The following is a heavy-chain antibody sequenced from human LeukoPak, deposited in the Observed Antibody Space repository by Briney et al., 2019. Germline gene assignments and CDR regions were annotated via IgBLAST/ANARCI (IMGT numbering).Heavy chain of an antibody. V-gene: IGHV3-21*01. CDR3: ARDIPDGKAFDY. CDR2: ITSISSYI. CDR1: GFTFSSYS. D-gene: IGHD2-21*01. J-gene: IGHJ4*02. Sequence: GGSLRLSYAASGFTFSSYSMNWVRQAPGKGLEWVSSITSISSYIYYADSVKGRFTISRDNAKNSLYLQMNSLRAEDTAVYYCARDIPDGKAFDYWGQGTLVTVSS.